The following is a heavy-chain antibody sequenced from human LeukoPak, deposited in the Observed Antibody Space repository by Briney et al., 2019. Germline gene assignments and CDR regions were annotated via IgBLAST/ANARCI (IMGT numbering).Heavy chain of an antibody. D-gene: IGHD6-6*01. CDR1: GYTFTSYY. V-gene: IGHV1-46*01. CDR2: INPTSGST. CDR3: ARDLLPTYSSSSSGFDY. J-gene: IGHJ4*02. Sequence: ASVKVSCKASGYTFTSYYMHWVRQAPGQGLEWMGIINPTSGSTNYAQKFQGRVTMTRDTYTSTVYMELSSLRSEDTAVYYCARDLLPTYSSSSSGFDYWGQGTLVTVSS.